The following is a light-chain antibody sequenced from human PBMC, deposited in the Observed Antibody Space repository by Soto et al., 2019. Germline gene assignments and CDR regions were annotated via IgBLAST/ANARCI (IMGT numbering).Light chain of an antibody. V-gene: IGLV2-14*01. CDR1: SSDVGGYNY. CDR2: EVS. Sequence: QSALTQPASVSGSPGQSITISCTGTSSDVGGYNYVSWYQQHPGKAPKLMIYEVSNRPSRVSNRFSGSKSGNTASLTISGLQAEDEADYSCSSYTRCSPSYVFGTVTKLTVL. J-gene: IGLJ1*01. CDR3: SSYTRCSPSYV.